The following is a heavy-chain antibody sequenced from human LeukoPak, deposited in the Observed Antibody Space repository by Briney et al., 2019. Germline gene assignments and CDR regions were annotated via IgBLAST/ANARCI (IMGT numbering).Heavy chain of an antibody. J-gene: IGHJ4*02. D-gene: IGHD4-17*01. V-gene: IGHV4-39*01. CDR1: GGSISSSSYY. CDR3: ARPKTTVTTPDY. Sequence: SETLSLTCTVSGGSISSSSYYWGWIRQPPGKGRERIGRIYYSGSTYYNPSLKSRVTISVDTSKNQFSLKLSSVTAAVTAVYYCARPKTTVTTPDYWGQGTLVTVSS. CDR2: IYYSGST.